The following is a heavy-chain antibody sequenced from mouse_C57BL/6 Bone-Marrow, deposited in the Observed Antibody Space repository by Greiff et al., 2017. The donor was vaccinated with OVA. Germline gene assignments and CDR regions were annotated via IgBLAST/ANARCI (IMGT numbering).Heavy chain of an antibody. CDR3: ARWRFAY. CDR2: INPGSGGT. Sequence: VKLQESGAELVRPGTSVKVSCKASGYAFTNYLIEWVKQRPGQGLEWIGVINPGSGGTNYNEKFKGKATLTADKSSSTAYMQLSSLTSEDSAVYFCARWRFAYWGQGTLVTVSA. V-gene: IGHV1-54*01. CDR1: GYAFTNYL. J-gene: IGHJ3*01.